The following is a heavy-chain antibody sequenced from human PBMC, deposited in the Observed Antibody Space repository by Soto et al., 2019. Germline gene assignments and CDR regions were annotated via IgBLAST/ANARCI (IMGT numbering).Heavy chain of an antibody. J-gene: IGHJ5*02. V-gene: IGHV1-24*01. D-gene: IGHD3-3*01. Sequence: EASVKVSCKVSGYTLTELSMHWVRQAPGKGLEWMGGFDPEDGETIYAQKFQGRVTMTEDTSTDTAYMELSSLRSEDTAVYYCADQQSDFWSGYSNWFDPWGQGTLVTVSS. CDR3: ADQQSDFWSGYSNWFDP. CDR1: GYTLTELS. CDR2: FDPEDGET.